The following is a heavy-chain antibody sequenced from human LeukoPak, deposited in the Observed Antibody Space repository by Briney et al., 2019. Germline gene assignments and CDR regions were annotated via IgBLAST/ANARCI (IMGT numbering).Heavy chain of an antibody. CDR1: GGSITSYF. D-gene: IGHD1-26*01. CDR3: AHSKRGGGYYINAFAV. CDR2: IYHSGTT. Sequence: EPSETLSLTCTVSGGSITSYFWTWIRQPPGKGLEWIGYIYHSGTTNYNPSLKSRVTISVDTSRNQFSLRLSSVTAADTAVYFCAHSKRGGGYYINAFAVWGQGALVTISS. J-gene: IGHJ3*01. V-gene: IGHV4-59*01.